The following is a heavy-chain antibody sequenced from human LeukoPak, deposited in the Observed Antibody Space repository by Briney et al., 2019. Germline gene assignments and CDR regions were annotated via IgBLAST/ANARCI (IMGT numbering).Heavy chain of an antibody. D-gene: IGHD1-26*01. J-gene: IGHJ4*02. CDR1: GYTFTSYY. V-gene: IGHV1-46*01. CDR2: INPSGGST. CDR3: ARSVGATTWIDY. Sequence: ASVKVSCKASGYTFTSYYMHWVRQAPGQGLEWMGIINPSGGSTSYAQKFQGRVTMTRDTPTSTVYMELSSLRSEDTAVYYCARSVGATTWIDYWGQGTLVTVSS.